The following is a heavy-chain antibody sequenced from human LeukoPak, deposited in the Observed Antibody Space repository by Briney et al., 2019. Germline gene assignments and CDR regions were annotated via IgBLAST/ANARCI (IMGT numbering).Heavy chain of an antibody. D-gene: IGHD2-15*01. Sequence: SETLSLTCTVSGGSISSYYWSWIRQPPGKGLEWIGYIYYSGSTKYNPSLKSRVTITVNTSTSQFSLKLNSMTAADTAVYYCARGSPTQYCSGGSCYSGYFQHWGQGTLVTVSS. CDR2: IYYSGST. CDR1: GGSISSYY. V-gene: IGHV4-59*01. J-gene: IGHJ1*01. CDR3: ARGSPTQYCSGGSCYSGYFQH.